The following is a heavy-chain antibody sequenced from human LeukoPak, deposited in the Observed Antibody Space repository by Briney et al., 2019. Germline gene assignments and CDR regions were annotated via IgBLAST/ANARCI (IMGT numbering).Heavy chain of an antibody. CDR2: IYYSGTA. CDR1: GGSISSGSYY. Sequence: SETLSLTCTVSGGSISSGSYYWGWIRQPPGKGLEWIGSIYYSGTAYYNPSLKSRVTISVGTSKNQFSLKLSSVTAADTAVYYCARLTGYDWESSYDYWGQGTLVTVSS. V-gene: IGHV4-39*07. J-gene: IGHJ4*02. D-gene: IGHD5-12*01. CDR3: ARLTGYDWESSYDY.